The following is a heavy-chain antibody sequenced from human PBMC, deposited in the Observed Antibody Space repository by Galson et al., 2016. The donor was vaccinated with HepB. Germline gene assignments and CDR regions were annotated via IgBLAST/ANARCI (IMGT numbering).Heavy chain of an antibody. CDR3: ARGYYDSSGLDAFDI. CDR1: GFTFSSYG. J-gene: IGHJ3*02. CDR2: IWCDGSNK. V-gene: IGHV3-33*01. D-gene: IGHD3-22*01. Sequence: SLRLSCAASGFTFSSYGMHWVRQAPGKGLEWVAVIWCDGSNKYYADSVKGRFTISRDNSKNTLYLQMNSLRAEDTAVYYCARGYYDSSGLDAFDIWGQGTMVTVSS.